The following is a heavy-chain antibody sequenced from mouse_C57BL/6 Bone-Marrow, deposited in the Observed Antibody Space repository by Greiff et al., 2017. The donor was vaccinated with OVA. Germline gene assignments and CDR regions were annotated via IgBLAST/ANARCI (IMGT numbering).Heavy chain of an antibody. Sequence: QVQLQQSGAELVKPGASVKLSCKASGYTFTEYTIHWVKQRSGQGLEWIGWFYPGSGSIKYNEKFKDKATLTADKSSSTVYMELSRLTSEDSAVYFCARHGPYYSNYLGGFFDYWGQGTTLTVSS. CDR1: GYTFTEYT. V-gene: IGHV1-62-2*01. CDR3: ARHGPYYSNYLGGFFDY. CDR2: FYPGSGSI. D-gene: IGHD2-5*01. J-gene: IGHJ2*01.